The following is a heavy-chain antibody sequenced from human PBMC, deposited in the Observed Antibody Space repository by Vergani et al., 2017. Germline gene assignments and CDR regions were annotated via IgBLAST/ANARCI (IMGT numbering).Heavy chain of an antibody. CDR1: GGTFSNYT. D-gene: IGHD5/OR15-5a*01. Sequence: QVQLVQSGAEVKKPGSSVKVSCMASGGTFSNYTISWVRQAPGQGLEWMGRFIPLFGTAHYAKKFQGRVTITAAESTSTVYIERINLRSEDTAVYYCARAGSVYDYSYFDYWGQGTLVTVSS. V-gene: IGHV1-69*13. CDR3: ARAGSVYDYSYFDY. J-gene: IGHJ4*02. CDR2: FIPLFGTA.